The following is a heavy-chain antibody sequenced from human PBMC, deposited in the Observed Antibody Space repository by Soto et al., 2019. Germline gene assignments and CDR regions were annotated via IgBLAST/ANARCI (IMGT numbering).Heavy chain of an antibody. CDR2: IYYSGST. D-gene: IGHD4-4*01. Sequence: QVQLQESGPGLVKPSQTLSLTCTVSGGSISSGGYYWSWIRQHPGKGLEWIGYIYYSGSTYYNPSLKSRVTISVDTSKNQFALKLSSVTAADTAVYYCARVGGAYSNYVGGYVDYWGQGTLVTVSS. CDR1: GGSISSGGYY. CDR3: ARVGGAYSNYVGGYVDY. V-gene: IGHV4-31*03. J-gene: IGHJ4*02.